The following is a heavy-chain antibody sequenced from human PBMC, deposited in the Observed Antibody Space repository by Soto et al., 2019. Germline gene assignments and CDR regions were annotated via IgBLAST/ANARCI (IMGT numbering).Heavy chain of an antibody. D-gene: IGHD6-13*01. CDR2: ISSGGRNT. Sequence: SGGSLRLSCAASGFTFGTYGLQWVRQAPGKGLEWVALISSGGRNTYYADSVKGRFTISRDTSKNTLYLQMNSLRAEDTAVYYCAKPGIAAANYFDYWGQGTRVTVSS. V-gene: IGHV3-30*18. CDR3: AKPGIAAANYFDY. CDR1: GFTFGTYG. J-gene: IGHJ4*02.